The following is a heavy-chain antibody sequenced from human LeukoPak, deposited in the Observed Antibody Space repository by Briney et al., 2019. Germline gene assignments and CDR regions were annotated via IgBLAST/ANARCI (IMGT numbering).Heavy chain of an antibody. J-gene: IGHJ4*02. CDR1: GGSISSYY. Sequence: SETLSLTCTVSGGSISSYYWSWIRQPPGKGLEWIGCIYYSGSTNYNPSFKSRVTISIDTSKNQFSLKLSSVTAADTAVYYCAGSYGSGSYYGYWGQGTLVTFSS. V-gene: IGHV4-59*08. CDR2: IYYSGST. CDR3: AGSYGSGSYYGY. D-gene: IGHD3-10*01.